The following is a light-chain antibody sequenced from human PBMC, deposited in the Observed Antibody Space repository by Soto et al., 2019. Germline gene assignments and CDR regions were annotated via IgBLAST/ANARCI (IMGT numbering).Light chain of an antibody. CDR1: QSVSSY. Sequence: EIVLTQSPATLSLSPGERATLSCRASQSVSSYLAWYQQKPGQAPRLLIYDASNRATGIPARFSGSGSGTDFTLTISSLEPEDFAFYYCQQRSNLFGGGTKVEIK. CDR3: QQRSNL. J-gene: IGKJ4*01. CDR2: DAS. V-gene: IGKV3-11*01.